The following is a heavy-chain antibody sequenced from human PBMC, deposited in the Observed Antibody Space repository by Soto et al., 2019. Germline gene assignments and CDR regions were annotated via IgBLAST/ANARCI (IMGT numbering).Heavy chain of an antibody. CDR2: ISTSSTAT. V-gene: IGHV3-48*02. CDR3: ARESLQFYDSDGLHAS. CDR1: GFTFSHYS. D-gene: IGHD3-22*01. J-gene: IGHJ4*02. Sequence: WGSLRLSCASSGFTFSHYSLHWVRQAPGKGLEWISYISTSSTATYYADSVKGRFTVSRDNGNKLLFLQMNSLTNEDTAVYYCARESLQFYDSDGLHASWGPGTLVTVSS.